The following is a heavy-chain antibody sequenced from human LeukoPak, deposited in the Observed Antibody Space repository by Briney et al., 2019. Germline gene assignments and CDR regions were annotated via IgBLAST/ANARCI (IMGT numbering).Heavy chain of an antibody. CDR2: ISNDGSKT. CDR1: GFTFSDFW. Sequence: PGGSLRLSCVVSGFTFSDFWMHWVRQVPGKGLVWVSGISNDGSKTGYADSVKGRFTISRDNAKNTLYLQLNSLRVEDTAVYYCVSFNETYWGRGTLVTVSS. CDR3: VSFNETY. V-gene: IGHV3-74*01. J-gene: IGHJ4*02.